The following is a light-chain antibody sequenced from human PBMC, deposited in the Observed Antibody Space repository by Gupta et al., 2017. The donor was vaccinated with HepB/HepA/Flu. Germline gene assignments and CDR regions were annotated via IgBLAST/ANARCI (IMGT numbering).Light chain of an antibody. J-gene: IGLJ3*02. V-gene: IGLV5-45*02. CDR3: TNWHNDNWV. CDR2: YNSDSDK. CDR1: SGLNVHTYR. Sequence: QAVLTQPSSLSAPPGASASLTCTLRSGLNVHTYRIHWYQQKSGSPPQYHLRYNSDSDKQLGSGVPSRFSGSKDASDNAGILLISGLQSEDEDDYYCTNWHNDNWVFGGGTKLTVL.